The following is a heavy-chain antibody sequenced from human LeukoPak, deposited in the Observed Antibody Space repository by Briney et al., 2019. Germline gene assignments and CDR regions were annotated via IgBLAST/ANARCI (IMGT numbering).Heavy chain of an antibody. CDR1: GFTFSNGW. Sequence: GGSLRLSCAVSGFTFSNGWMSWVRQAPGKGLEWVGRIKSKRDGGTTDYAAPVNGRFTISRDDSKNTLYLQMNSLKTEDTAVYYCTTEYYYDSSGLFDYWGQGTLVTVSS. J-gene: IGHJ4*02. V-gene: IGHV3-15*01. CDR2: IKSKRDGGTT. D-gene: IGHD3-22*01. CDR3: TTEYYYDSSGLFDY.